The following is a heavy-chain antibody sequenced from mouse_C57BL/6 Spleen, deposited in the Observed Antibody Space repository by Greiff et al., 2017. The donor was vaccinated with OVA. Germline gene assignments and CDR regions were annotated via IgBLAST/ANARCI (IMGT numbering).Heavy chain of an antibody. Sequence: QVQLQQPGAELVKPGASVKMSCKASGYTFTSYRITWVKQRPGQGLEWIGDIYPGSGSTNYNEKFKSKATLTVDTSSSTSYMQLSSLTSEDSAVYYCARDYYGSSWYFDVWGTGTTVTVSS. D-gene: IGHD1-1*01. V-gene: IGHV1-55*01. CDR2: IYPGSGST. CDR3: ARDYYGSSWYFDV. J-gene: IGHJ1*03. CDR1: GYTFTSYR.